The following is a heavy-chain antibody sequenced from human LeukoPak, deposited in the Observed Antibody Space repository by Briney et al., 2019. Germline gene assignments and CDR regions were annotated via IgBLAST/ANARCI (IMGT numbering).Heavy chain of an antibody. CDR3: ARMYYYDSSGYYHGGYYFDY. Sequence: SETLSLTCTVSGGSISSSSYYWGWIRQPPGKGLEWIGSIYYSGSTYYNPSLKSRVTISVDTSKNQFSLKLSSVTAADTAVYYCARMYYYDSSGYYHGGYYFDYWGQGTLVTVSS. D-gene: IGHD3-22*01. V-gene: IGHV4-39*07. CDR1: GGSISSSSYY. CDR2: IYYSGST. J-gene: IGHJ4*02.